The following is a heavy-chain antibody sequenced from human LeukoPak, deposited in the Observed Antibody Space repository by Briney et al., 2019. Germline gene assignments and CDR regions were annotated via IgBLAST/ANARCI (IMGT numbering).Heavy chain of an antibody. CDR3: VRNNWNSVYYGMDV. V-gene: IGHV3-74*01. CDR2: VNSDGSST. J-gene: IGHJ6*02. Sequence: GGSLRLSCAASRGFTFSTNWMYWVRQAPGKGLVWVSRVNSDGSSTAYADSVKGRFTISRDNVNNILYLQMDSLRAEDTAVYYCVRNNWNSVYYGMDVWGQGTTVTVSS. D-gene: IGHD1-7*01. CDR1: RGFTFSTNW.